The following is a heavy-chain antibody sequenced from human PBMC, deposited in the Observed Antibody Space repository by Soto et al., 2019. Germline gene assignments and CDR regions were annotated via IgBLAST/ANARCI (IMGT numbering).Heavy chain of an antibody. J-gene: IGHJ6*03. V-gene: IGHV4-34*01. Sequence: QVQLHQWGAGLLKPSETLSLTCAVYDGSFSDYYWTWIHQSPGKGLEWIGEINHSGSTSYKSSLKSRVTISIDTSKNQFSLKLTSVTASDTAVYYCARGKFGFSYYYYYYLDVWGKGTTVTVSS. D-gene: IGHD2-21*01. CDR2: INHSGST. CDR1: DGSFSDYY. CDR3: ARGKFGFSYYYYYYLDV.